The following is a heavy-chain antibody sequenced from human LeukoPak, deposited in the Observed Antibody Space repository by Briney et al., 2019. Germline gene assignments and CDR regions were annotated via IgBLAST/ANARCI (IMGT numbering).Heavy chain of an antibody. Sequence: GGSLRLSCAASGFTFSSYAMSWVRQAPGKGLEWVANIKQDGTEKYFVDSVRGRFTISRDNAKNSLYLQMNSLRAEDTAVYYCARMSTSSWFVCDYWGPGTLVTVSS. CDR3: ARMSTSSWFVCDY. D-gene: IGHD6-13*01. J-gene: IGHJ4*02. CDR1: GFTFSSYA. V-gene: IGHV3-7*01. CDR2: IKQDGTEK.